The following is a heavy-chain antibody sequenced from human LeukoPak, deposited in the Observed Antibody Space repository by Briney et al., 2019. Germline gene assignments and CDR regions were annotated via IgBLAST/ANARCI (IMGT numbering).Heavy chain of an antibody. D-gene: IGHD6-13*01. CDR3: AMHTVIASSWSLDY. V-gene: IGHV4-39*01. J-gene: IGHJ4*02. CDR2: IYYSGNT. Sequence: PSETQSLPCSVSGRSISSRSYYWGWIRQPPGKGVEMIGSIYYSGNTYNNPSINSRVTISVDTSKNQLSLKITSVTVADTAVYYCAMHTVIASSWSLDYWGQGTLVTVSS. CDR1: GRSISSRSYY.